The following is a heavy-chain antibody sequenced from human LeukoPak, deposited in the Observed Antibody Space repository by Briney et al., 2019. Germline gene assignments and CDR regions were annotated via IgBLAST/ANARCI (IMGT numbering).Heavy chain of an antibody. V-gene: IGHV3-23*01. D-gene: IGHD6-13*01. J-gene: IGHJ4*02. CDR2: ISGSGGST. CDR1: GFTFSSYA. Sequence: GGPLRLSCAASGFTFSSYAMSWVRQAPGKGLEWVSAISGSGGSTYYADSVKGRFTISRDNSKNTLYLQMNSLRAEDTAVYYCAKAPKQQLVSNYWGQGTLVTVSS. CDR3: AKAPKQQLVSNY.